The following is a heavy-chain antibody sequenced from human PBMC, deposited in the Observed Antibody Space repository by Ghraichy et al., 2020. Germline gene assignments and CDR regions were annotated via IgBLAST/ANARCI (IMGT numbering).Heavy chain of an antibody. J-gene: IGHJ6*02. CDR1: GFTFSSYA. CDR2: ISYDGSNK. V-gene: IGHV3-30-3*01. D-gene: IGHD2-2*01. CDR3: ARQTYCSSTSCYVHYYYYYGMDV. Sequence: GSLRLSCAASGFTFSSYAMHWVRQAPGKGLEWVAVISYDGSNKYYADSVKGRFTISRDNSKNTLYLQMNSLRAEDTAVYYCARQTYCSSTSCYVHYYYYYGMDVWGQGTTVTVSS.